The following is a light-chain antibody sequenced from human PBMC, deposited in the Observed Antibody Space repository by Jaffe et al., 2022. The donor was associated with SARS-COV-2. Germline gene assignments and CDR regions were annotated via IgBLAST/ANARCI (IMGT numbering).Light chain of an antibody. V-gene: IGLV1-51*02. Sequence: QSVLTQPPSVSAAPGQKASISCSGSSSNIGKTYVSWYQQYPGTAPKLLIHENYKRPSGIPDRVSGSKSGTSATLAITGLQTGDEADYYCATWDYSLSAWVFGGGTRLTVL. J-gene: IGLJ2*01. CDR2: ENY. CDR1: SSNIGKTY. CDR3: ATWDYSLSAWV.